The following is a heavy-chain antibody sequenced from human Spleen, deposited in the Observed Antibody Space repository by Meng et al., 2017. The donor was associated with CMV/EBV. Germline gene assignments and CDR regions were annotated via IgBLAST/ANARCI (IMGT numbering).Heavy chain of an antibody. D-gene: IGHD4-11*01. CDR1: GGTFSTTA. J-gene: IGHJ3*01. CDR2: IIPFFGKA. CDR3: ARGHTDHRNYLLT. V-gene: IGHV1-69*05. Sequence: SVKVSCKASGGTFSTTAISWVRQAPGQGLEWMGGIIPFFGKANYVQKFQGRVTFTTDEPTYTAYMELSSLRSEDTAVYYCARGHTDHRNYLLTWGQGTMVTVSS.